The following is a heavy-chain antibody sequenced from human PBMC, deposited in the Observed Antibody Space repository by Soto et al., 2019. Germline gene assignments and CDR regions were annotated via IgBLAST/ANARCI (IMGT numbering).Heavy chain of an antibody. V-gene: IGHV3-48*01. CDR1: GFTFSSYS. CDR2: ISSSSSTI. CDR3: ARDGIAVADLNWFDP. D-gene: IGHD6-19*01. J-gene: IGHJ5*02. Sequence: HPGGSLRLSCAASGFTFSSYSMNWVRQAPGKGLEWVSYISSSSSTIYYADSVKGRFTISRDNAKNSLYLQMNSLRAEDTAVYYCARDGIAVADLNWFDPWGQGTLVTVSS.